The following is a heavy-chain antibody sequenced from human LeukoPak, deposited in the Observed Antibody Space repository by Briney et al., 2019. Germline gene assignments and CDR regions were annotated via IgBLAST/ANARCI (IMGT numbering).Heavy chain of an antibody. CDR3: AKVGIAGPSRGGGYLDY. D-gene: IGHD6-13*01. V-gene: IGHV3-23*01. J-gene: IGHJ4*02. Sequence: GGSLRLSCAASGFTFSNYAMTWVRQAPGMGLEWVSSISGSGDSTYYADSVEGRFTISRDNSKNTLYLQMDSLRVEDTVIYYCAKVGIAGPSRGGGYLDYWGQGTPVTVSS. CDR2: ISGSGDST. CDR1: GFTFSNYA.